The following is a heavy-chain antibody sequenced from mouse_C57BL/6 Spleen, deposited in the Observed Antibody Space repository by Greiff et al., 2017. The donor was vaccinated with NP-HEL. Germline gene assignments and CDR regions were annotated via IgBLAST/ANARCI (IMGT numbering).Heavy chain of an antibody. J-gene: IGHJ2*01. CDR2: INPNNGGT. Sequence: EVQLQQSGPELVKPGASVKISCKASGYTFTDYYMNWVKQSHGKSLEWIGDINPNNGGTSYNQKFKGKATLTVDKSSSTAYMELRSLTSEDSAVYYCARGGLGRFLYFDYWGQGTTLTVSS. CDR3: ARGGLGRFLYFDY. D-gene: IGHD4-1*01. V-gene: IGHV1-26*01. CDR1: GYTFTDYY.